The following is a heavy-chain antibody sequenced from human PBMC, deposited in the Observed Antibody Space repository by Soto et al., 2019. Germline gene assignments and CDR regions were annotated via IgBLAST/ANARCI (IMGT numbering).Heavy chain of an antibody. CDR1: GYTFTSYG. CDR2: ISGYSGNT. Sequence: ASVKVSCKASGYTFTSYGISWVRQAPGQGLEWMGWISGYSGNTNYAQRLQGRVTMTTDTSTSTAYMELRSLRSDDTAVYYCASGLYCGDYSRYFQHWGQGTLVTVSS. V-gene: IGHV1-18*01. D-gene: IGHD4-17*01. CDR3: ASGLYCGDYSRYFQH. J-gene: IGHJ1*01.